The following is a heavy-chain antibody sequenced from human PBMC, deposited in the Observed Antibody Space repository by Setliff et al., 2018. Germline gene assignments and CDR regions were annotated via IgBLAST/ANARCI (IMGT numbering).Heavy chain of an antibody. CDR3: ARDWGAAGSTNAFDI. V-gene: IGHV3-74*01. Sequence: LRLSCVVSGPMFSRYWIHWVRQSPGKGLVWVARINGDGSSASYADSVEGRFTISRDNAKNTVYLQMNSLGVDDTAVYYCARDWGAAGSTNAFDIWGQGTMVTV. CDR2: INGDGSSA. CDR1: GPMFSRYW. J-gene: IGHJ3*02. D-gene: IGHD6-25*01.